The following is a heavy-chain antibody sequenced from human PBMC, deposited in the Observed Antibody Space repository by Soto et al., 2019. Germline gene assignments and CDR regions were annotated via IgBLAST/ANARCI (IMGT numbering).Heavy chain of an antibody. V-gene: IGHV4-61*01. CDR1: GGSVSSGSYY. Sequence: SETLSLTCTVSGGSVSSGSYYWSWIRQPPGKGLEWIGYIYYSGSTNYNPSLKSRVTISVDTSKNQFSLKLSSVTAADTAVYYCARAPDIVAFWYFDYWGQGTLVTRLL. CDR3: ARAPDIVAFWYFDY. D-gene: IGHD5-12*01. CDR2: IYYSGST. J-gene: IGHJ4*02.